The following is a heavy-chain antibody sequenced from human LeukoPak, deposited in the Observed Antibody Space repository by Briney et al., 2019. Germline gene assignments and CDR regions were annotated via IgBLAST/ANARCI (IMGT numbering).Heavy chain of an antibody. CDR2: ITSDERNT. J-gene: IGHJ6*02. D-gene: IGHD4-23*01. V-gene: IGHV3-74*01. CDR1: GFTFSSSW. CDR3: ARGGGDAMDV. Sequence: GGSLRRSCAASGFTFSSSWMFWVRQAPGKGLVWVSHITSDERNTRYVGSVKGRFTISRDNAENTLYRQINSLRAEDSAVYYCARGGGDAMDVWGQGTTVTVSS.